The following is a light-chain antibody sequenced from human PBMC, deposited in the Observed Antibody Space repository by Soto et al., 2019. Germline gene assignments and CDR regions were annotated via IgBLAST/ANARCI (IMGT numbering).Light chain of an antibody. J-gene: IGKJ4*01. Sequence: DIQMTQSPSSLSASVGGRVTITFQTSQVINNYLNWYQQKPGQAPKLLIYDVSHLETGVPFRFRGSGFGQFFTLTISSLQPEDFATYYCQHYYNFPLTCGGGTKVDIK. CDR1: QVINNY. CDR2: DVS. V-gene: IGKV1-33*01. CDR3: QHYYNFPLT.